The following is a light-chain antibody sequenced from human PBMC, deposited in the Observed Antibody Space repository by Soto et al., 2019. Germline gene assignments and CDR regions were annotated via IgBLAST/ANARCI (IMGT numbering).Light chain of an antibody. CDR2: AAS. CDR1: QGISSY. V-gene: IGKV1-9*01. Sequence: TQSPSFPSAFLGDKVNLTFPASQGISSYLAWYQQKPGKAPKLLIYAASTLQSGVPSRLSGSGSGTEFTLTISSLQPEDFATYYCQQLNSYPHTFGQGTKVDIK. J-gene: IGKJ1*01. CDR3: QQLNSYPHT.